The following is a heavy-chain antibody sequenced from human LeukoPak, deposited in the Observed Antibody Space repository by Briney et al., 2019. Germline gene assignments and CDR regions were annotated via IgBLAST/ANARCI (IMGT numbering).Heavy chain of an antibody. Sequence: ASVKVSCKASGYTFTIYGMSWVRQAPGQRLEWMGWISGFTGATNYAQKFQGRLSMTIDTSTNTTYMDLRTVTSDDTAIYYCARALPGAATAHNWFDPWGQGTLVTVSS. CDR1: GYTFTIYG. CDR3: ARALPGAATAHNWFDP. J-gene: IGHJ5*02. D-gene: IGHD1-26*01. V-gene: IGHV1-18*01. CDR2: ISGFTGAT.